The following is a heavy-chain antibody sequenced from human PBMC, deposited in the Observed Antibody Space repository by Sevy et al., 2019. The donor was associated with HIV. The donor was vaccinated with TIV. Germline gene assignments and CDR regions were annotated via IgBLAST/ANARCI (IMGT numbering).Heavy chain of an antibody. CDR1: GGTFSSYA. V-gene: IGHV1-69*13. D-gene: IGHD3-3*01. CDR2: IIPIFGTA. CDR3: ASSRRSYYDFRSGYPHDAFDI. J-gene: IGHJ3*02. Sequence: ASVKVSCKASGGTFSSYAISWVRQAPGQGLEWMGGIIPIFGTANYAQKFQGRVTITADESTSTAYMELSSLRSEDTAVYYCASSRRSYYDFRSGYPHDAFDIWGQGTMVTVSS.